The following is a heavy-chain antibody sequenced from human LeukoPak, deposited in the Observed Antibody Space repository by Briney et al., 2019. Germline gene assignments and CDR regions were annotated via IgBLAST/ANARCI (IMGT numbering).Heavy chain of an antibody. Sequence: GGSLRLSCAASGFTFDDYGMSWVRQAPGKGLEWVSGINWNGGSTGYADSVKGRFTIPRDNAKDSLYLQMNSLRAEDTALYYCARHHHYYDSSGYPQFDPWGQGTLVTVSS. V-gene: IGHV3-20*04. CDR1: GFTFDDYG. D-gene: IGHD3-22*01. J-gene: IGHJ5*02. CDR2: INWNGGST. CDR3: ARHHHYYDSSGYPQFDP.